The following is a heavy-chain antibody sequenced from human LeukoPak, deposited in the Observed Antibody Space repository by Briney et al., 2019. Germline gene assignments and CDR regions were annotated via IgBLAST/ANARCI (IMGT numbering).Heavy chain of an antibody. CDR2: IDYSGST. J-gene: IGHJ4*02. V-gene: IGHV4-30-4*01. D-gene: IGHD3-22*01. CDR3: ARDQYGGDYYDSSGEY. CDR1: GVSISSGDYY. Sequence: PSQTLSLTCTVSGVSISSGDYYWSWIRQPPGKGLEWIGYIDYSGSTYYNPSLKSRVTISVDTSKNQFSLKLSSVTAADTAVYYCARDQYGGDYYDSSGEYWGQGTLVTVSS.